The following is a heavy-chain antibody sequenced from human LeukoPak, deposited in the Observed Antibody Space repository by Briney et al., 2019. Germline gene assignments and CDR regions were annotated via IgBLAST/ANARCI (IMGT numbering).Heavy chain of an antibody. CDR1: GGSISTGDYY. D-gene: IGHD7-27*01. CDR3: ARQLGRGLWTFDF. CDR2: IRYSGTT. Sequence: SETLSLTCTVSGGSISTGDYYWGWIRQSPGKGLEWIGSIRYSGTTYYNPSLKSRVTLSVDTSKNQFSLELSSVTPAADTTVYYCARQLGRGLWTFDFWGQGTLVTVSS. J-gene: IGHJ4*02. V-gene: IGHV4-39*01.